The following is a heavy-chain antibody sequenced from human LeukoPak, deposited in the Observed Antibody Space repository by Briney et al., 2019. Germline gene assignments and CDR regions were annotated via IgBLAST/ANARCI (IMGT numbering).Heavy chain of an antibody. CDR3: ARGRLPDFGVVIAPYYYYYYMDV. V-gene: IGHV4-34*01. D-gene: IGHD3-3*01. Sequence: PSETLSLTCAVYGGPFSGYYWSWIRQPPGKGLEWIGEINHSGSTNYNPSLKSRVTISVDTSKNQFSLKLSSVTAADTAVYYCARGRLPDFGVVIAPYYYYYYMDVWGKGTTVTLSS. CDR2: INHSGST. CDR1: GGPFSGYY. J-gene: IGHJ6*03.